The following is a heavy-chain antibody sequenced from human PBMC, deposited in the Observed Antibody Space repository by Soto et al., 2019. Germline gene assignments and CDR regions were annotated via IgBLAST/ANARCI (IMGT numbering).Heavy chain of an antibody. J-gene: IGHJ6*02. Sequence: ASVKVSCKASGYTFTSYDINWVRQATGQGLGWMGWMNPNSGNTGYAQKFQGRVTMTRNTSISTAYMELSSLRSEDTAVYYCARATPGSGPFWSGYYSMYYYYGMDVWGQGTTVTV. CDR3: ARATPGSGPFWSGYYSMYYYYGMDV. CDR1: GYTFTSYD. D-gene: IGHD3-3*01. V-gene: IGHV1-8*01. CDR2: MNPNSGNT.